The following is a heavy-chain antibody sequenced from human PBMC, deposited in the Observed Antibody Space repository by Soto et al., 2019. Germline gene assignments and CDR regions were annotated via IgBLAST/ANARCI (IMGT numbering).Heavy chain of an antibody. J-gene: IGHJ4*02. CDR1: GYTFTGYY. Sequence: ASVKVSCKASGYTFTGYYMHWVRQAPGQGLEWMGWINPNSGGTNYAQKFQGRVTMTRDTSISTAYMEQSRLRSDDTAVYYCARRATYYYDSSGYYPNYYFDYWGQGTLVTVSS. CDR3: ARRATYYYDSSGYYPNYYFDY. D-gene: IGHD3-22*01. V-gene: IGHV1-2*02. CDR2: INPNSGGT.